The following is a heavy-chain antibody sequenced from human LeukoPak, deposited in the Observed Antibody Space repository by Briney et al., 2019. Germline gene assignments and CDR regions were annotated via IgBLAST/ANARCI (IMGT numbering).Heavy chain of an antibody. D-gene: IGHD7-27*01. CDR2: ISASGGST. V-gene: IGHV3-23*01. CDR3: AKDGGLWVSAHWGDS. CDR1: GFTFSSSA. J-gene: IGHJ4*02. Sequence: GGSLRLSCAASGFTFSSSAMSWVRQVPGKGLEWVSGISASGGSTSYADSVRGRFTISRDNSKNTLYVQMNSLRAEDTAVYYCAKDGGLWVSAHWGDSWGRGTLVTVSS.